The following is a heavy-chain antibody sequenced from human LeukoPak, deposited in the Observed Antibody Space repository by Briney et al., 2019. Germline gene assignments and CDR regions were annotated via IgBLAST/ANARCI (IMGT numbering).Heavy chain of an antibody. V-gene: IGHV3-23*01. CDR3: ARGGLVRGAFDI. CDR2: ISGSGGST. D-gene: IGHD6-19*01. Sequence: GGSLRLSCAASGFTFSSYAMSWVRQAPGKGLEWVSAISGSGGSTYYADSVKGRFTISRDNSKDTLYLQMNSLRAEDTAVYYCARGGLVRGAFDIWGQGTMVTVSS. J-gene: IGHJ3*02. CDR1: GFTFSSYA.